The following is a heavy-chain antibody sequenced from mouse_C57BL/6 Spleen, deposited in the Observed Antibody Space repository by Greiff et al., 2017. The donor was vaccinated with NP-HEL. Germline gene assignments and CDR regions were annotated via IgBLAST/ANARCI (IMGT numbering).Heavy chain of an antibody. Sequence: EVQRVESGGGLVKPGGSLKLSCAASGFTFSDYGMHWVRQAPEKGLEWVAYISSGSSTIYYADTVKGRFTISRDNAKNTLFLQMTSLRSEDTAMYYCARNLITTVVPLDYWGQGTTLTVSS. D-gene: IGHD1-1*01. CDR3: ARNLITTVVPLDY. J-gene: IGHJ2*01. CDR2: ISSGSSTI. CDR1: GFTFSDYG. V-gene: IGHV5-17*01.